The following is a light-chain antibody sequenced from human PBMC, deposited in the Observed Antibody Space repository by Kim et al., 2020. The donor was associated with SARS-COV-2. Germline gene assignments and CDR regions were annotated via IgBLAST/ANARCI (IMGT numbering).Light chain of an antibody. CDR2: DVN. CDR1: SSDVDSYNY. CDR3: SSYTSSGTVI. V-gene: IGLV2-14*03. J-gene: IGLJ2*01. Sequence: GQSITISCTATSSDVDSYNYVSWYQQHPGKAPKRMIYDVNTRPSGVSDRFSGLKSGNTASLTISGLQAEDEADYYCSSYTSSGTVIFGGGTQLTVL.